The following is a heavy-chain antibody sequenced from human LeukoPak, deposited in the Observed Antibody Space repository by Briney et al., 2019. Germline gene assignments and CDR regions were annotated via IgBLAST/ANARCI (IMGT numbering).Heavy chain of an antibody. CDR2: INHSGST. Sequence: SETLSLTCAVYGGSFRGYYWSWIRQPPGKGLEWIGEINHSGSTNYNPSLKSRVTISVDTSKNQFSLKLSSVTAADTAVYYCARRSAEQRGRYYYYYYMDVWGKGTTVTISS. CDR3: ARRSAEQRGRYYYYYYMDV. D-gene: IGHD6-25*01. CDR1: GGSFRGYY. J-gene: IGHJ6*03. V-gene: IGHV4-34*01.